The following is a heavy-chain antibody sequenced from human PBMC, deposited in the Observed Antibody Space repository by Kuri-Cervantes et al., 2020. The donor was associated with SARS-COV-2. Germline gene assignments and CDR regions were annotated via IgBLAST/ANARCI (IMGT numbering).Heavy chain of an antibody. Sequence: ASVKVSCKASGGTFSSYAISWVRQAPGQGLEWMGWMNPDSGNTGYAQKFQGRLTITRDTSISTAYMELSSLRSDDTAVYYCARGLTLEGDSYGYHYWGQGTLVTVSS. CDR2: MNPDSGNT. CDR3: ARGLTLEGDSYGYHY. CDR1: GGTFSSYA. J-gene: IGHJ4*02. D-gene: IGHD5-18*01. V-gene: IGHV1-8*03.